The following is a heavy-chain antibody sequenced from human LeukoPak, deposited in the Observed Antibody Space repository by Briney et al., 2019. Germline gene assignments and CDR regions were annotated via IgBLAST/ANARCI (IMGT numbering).Heavy chain of an antibody. Sequence: LSLTCTVSGGSISSGDYYWSWVRQAPGKGLEWVALMSYDGGNKYYADSVKGRFTISRDNSKNTLYLQMNSLGAEDTAVYYCAREGREWLSVGIDYWGRGTLVTVSS. CDR3: AREGREWLSVGIDY. CDR1: GGSISSGD. J-gene: IGHJ4*02. D-gene: IGHD6-19*01. CDR2: MSYDGGNK. V-gene: IGHV3-30-3*01.